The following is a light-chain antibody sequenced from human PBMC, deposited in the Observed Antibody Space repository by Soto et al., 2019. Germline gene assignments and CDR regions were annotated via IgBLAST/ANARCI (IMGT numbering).Light chain of an antibody. CDR3: QQRSNWPPLLT. CDR2: DAS. J-gene: IGKJ4*01. V-gene: IGKV3-11*01. Sequence: EIVLTQSPATLSLSPGERATLSCRASQSVSSYLAWYQQKPGQAPRLLIYDASNRATGIPARFSGSGSGTDFTLTISSIEPEVFAVYYCQQRSNWPPLLTFGGGTKVEIK. CDR1: QSVSSY.